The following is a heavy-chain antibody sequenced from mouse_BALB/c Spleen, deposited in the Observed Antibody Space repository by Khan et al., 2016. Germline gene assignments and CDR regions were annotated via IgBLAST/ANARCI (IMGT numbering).Heavy chain of an antibody. CDR3: AGEGLRRGFAY. Sequence: EVELVESGGGLVKPGGSLKLSCAASGFTFSDYYMYWVRQTPEKRLEWVATISDGGSYTYYPDSVKGRFTIARDNAKNNLYLQMSSLKSEDTAMSYCAGEGLRRGFAYWGQGTLVTVSA. CDR2: ISDGGSYT. V-gene: IGHV5-4*02. D-gene: IGHD2-4*01. CDR1: GFTFSDYY. J-gene: IGHJ3*01.